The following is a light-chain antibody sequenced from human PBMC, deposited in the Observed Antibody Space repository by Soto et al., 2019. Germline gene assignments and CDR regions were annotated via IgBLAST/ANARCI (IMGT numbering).Light chain of an antibody. CDR3: QQRTNWPWT. CDR1: QSVSSS. CDR2: DVS. J-gene: IGKJ1*01. Sequence: EIVLTQSPATLSLSPGERATLSCRASQSVSSSLAWYQAKPGQAPRLLIYDVSKRAAGIPARFSGSGSGTDFTLTISSLEPEDFSVYYYQQRTNWPWTFGQGTRVEIK. V-gene: IGKV3-11*01.